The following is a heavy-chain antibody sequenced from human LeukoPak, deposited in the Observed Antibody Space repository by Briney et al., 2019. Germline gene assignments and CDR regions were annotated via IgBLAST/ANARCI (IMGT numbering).Heavy chain of an antibody. J-gene: IGHJ6*03. CDR2: IHHSGST. Sequence: SETLSLTCSVSGDSISSSGYYWDWIRQPPGKGLEWIGSIHHSGSTYYNPSLKSRVTISVDTSKNQFSLKLSSVTAADTAVYYCARSSIAARTFSGYYYYMDVWGKGTTVTVSS. CDR1: GDSISSSGYY. CDR3: ARSSIAARTFSGYYYYMDV. D-gene: IGHD6-6*01. V-gene: IGHV4-39*07.